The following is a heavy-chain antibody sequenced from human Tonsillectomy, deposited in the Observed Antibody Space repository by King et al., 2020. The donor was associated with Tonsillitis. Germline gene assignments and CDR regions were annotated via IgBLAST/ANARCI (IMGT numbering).Heavy chain of an antibody. V-gene: IGHV4-31*03. J-gene: IGHJ6*02. CDR3: ARAVEYVMDV. CDR1: GVSISSGDYY. CDR2: IYYSGSP. Sequence: VQLQESGPGLGKPSQTLSLTCTVSGVSISSGDYYWGWIRQHPGKGLEWIGYIYYSGSPYFNPSLKSRVTISVDTSKNQFSLKLTSVTAADTAVYYCARAVEYVMDVWGQGTTVTVSS.